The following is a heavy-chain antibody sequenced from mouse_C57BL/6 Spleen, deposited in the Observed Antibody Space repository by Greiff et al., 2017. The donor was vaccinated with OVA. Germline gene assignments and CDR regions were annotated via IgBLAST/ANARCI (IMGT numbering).Heavy chain of an antibody. CDR1: GYTFTDYY. V-gene: IGHV1-26*01. Sequence: VQLQQSGPELVKPGASVKISCKASGYTFTDYYMNWVKQSHGKSLEWIGDINHNNGGTSYNQKFKGKATLTVDKSSSTAYMELRSLTSEDSAVYYCARSGYSNYGWFAYWGQGTLVTVSA. CDR2: INHNNGGT. J-gene: IGHJ3*01. D-gene: IGHD2-5*01. CDR3: ARSGYSNYGWFAY.